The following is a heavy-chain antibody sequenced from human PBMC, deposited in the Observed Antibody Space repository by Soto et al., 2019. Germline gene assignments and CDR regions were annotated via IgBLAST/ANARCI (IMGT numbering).Heavy chain of an antibody. Sequence: SETLSLTCAVSGYSISSGYYWGWIRQPPGKGLEWIGSIYHSGSTYYNPSLKSRVTISVDTSKNQFSLKLSSVTAADTAVYYCARAPLELTDFDYWGQGTLVTVSS. CDR2: IYHSGST. CDR1: GYSISSGYY. D-gene: IGHD1-7*01. J-gene: IGHJ4*02. V-gene: IGHV4-38-2*01. CDR3: ARAPLELTDFDY.